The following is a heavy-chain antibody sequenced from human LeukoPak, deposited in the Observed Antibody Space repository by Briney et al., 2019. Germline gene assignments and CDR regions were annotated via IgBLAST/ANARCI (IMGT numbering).Heavy chain of an antibody. D-gene: IGHD2-2*02. CDR1: GYTFSGYY. CDR2: ISPKSGDT. Sequence: ASVKVSCKASGYTFSGYYMHWVRQAPGQGHEWMGWISPKSGDTNYAQNFQGRVTMTRDTSISTAYMELSSLRSEDTAVYYCARGDAIVVVPAAIRDFYYYMDVWGKGTTVTVSS. CDR3: ARGDAIVVVPAAIRDFYYYMDV. V-gene: IGHV1-2*02. J-gene: IGHJ6*03.